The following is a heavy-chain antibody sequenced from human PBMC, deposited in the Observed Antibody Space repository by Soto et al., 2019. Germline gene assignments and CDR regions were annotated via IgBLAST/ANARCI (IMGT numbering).Heavy chain of an antibody. D-gene: IGHD4-17*01. CDR1: GFTFDIYS. Sequence: EVQLVESGGGPVQPGGSLRLSCSASGFTFDIYSRSWLRQAPGKGLEWVADMNQDGSEKVYVDSVKGRFTISRDNAKNSLYLQMSSLRAEDTAVYYCARQRGDYGGTSDCWGQGTLVTVSS. J-gene: IGHJ4*02. CDR2: MNQDGSEK. CDR3: ARQRGDYGGTSDC. V-gene: IGHV3-7*01.